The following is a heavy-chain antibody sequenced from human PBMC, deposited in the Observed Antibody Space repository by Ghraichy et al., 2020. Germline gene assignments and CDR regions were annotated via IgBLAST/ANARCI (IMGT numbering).Heavy chain of an antibody. J-gene: IGHJ6*02. D-gene: IGHD3-22*01. CDR1: GFTFSRYG. CDR3: AKERDSSGYYSFRGDYYGMDV. Sequence: GESLNISCAASGFTFSRYGMHWVRQAPGKGLEWVAVTSYDGSNKNYADSVKGRFSISRDNSKNTLYLQMNSLRAEDTAVYYCAKERDSSGYYSFRGDYYGMDVGGQGTTVTVSS. CDR2: TSYDGSNK. V-gene: IGHV3-30*18.